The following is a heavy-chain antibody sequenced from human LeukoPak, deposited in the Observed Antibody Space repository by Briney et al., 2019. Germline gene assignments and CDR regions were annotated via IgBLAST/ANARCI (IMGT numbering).Heavy chain of an antibody. D-gene: IGHD4-11*01. Sequence: SETLSLTCTISGGSVSDYYWSWIRQSPGKGLEWIGYIYHTGSTSYSPSLKSRVTISADTSQNQFSLKLSSVTAADTAVYYCAREPDSSSEDDVFDIWGQGTMVTVSS. CDR3: AREPDSSSEDDVFDI. CDR2: IYHTGST. V-gene: IGHV4-59*02. J-gene: IGHJ3*02. CDR1: GGSVSDYY.